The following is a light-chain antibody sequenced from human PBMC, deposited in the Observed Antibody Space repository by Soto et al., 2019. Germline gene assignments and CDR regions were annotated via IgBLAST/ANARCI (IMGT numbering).Light chain of an antibody. CDR2: HAS. J-gene: IGKJ4*01. CDR1: QSVSSY. Sequence: EIVLTQSPATLSLSPGESATLSCRASQSVSSYLAWYQQKPGRAPRLLIYHASNRATGIPARFSGSGSGTAFTLTIGSLEPEDFAVYYCQQRGNWPLTFGGGTKVEI. CDR3: QQRGNWPLT. V-gene: IGKV3-11*01.